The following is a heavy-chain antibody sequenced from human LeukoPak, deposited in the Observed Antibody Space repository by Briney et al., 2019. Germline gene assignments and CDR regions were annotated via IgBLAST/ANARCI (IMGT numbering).Heavy chain of an antibody. D-gene: IGHD4-17*01. J-gene: IGHJ4*02. Sequence: GGSLRLSCAASGFTFSSYGMHWVRQAPGKGLEWVAVLSYDGSNKYYADSVKGRFTISRDNSKNTLYLQMNSLRAEDTAVYYCAKEWDYGDYESGPFDYWGQGTLVTVSS. CDR3: AKEWDYGDYESGPFDY. CDR1: GFTFSSYG. V-gene: IGHV3-30*18. CDR2: LSYDGSNK.